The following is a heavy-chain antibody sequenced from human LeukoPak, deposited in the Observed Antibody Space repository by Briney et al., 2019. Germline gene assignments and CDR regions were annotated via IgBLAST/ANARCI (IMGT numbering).Heavy chain of an antibody. CDR2: IWYDGSNK. Sequence: GGSLRLSCAASGFTFSSYGMHWVRQAPGKGLEWVAVIWYDGSNKYYADSVKGRFTISRDNSKNTLYLQMNSLRAEDTAVYYCASTHYYDSSGYSELDNWGQGTLVTVSS. J-gene: IGHJ4*02. CDR3: ASTHYYDSSGYSELDN. V-gene: IGHV3-33*01. CDR1: GFTFSSYG. D-gene: IGHD3-22*01.